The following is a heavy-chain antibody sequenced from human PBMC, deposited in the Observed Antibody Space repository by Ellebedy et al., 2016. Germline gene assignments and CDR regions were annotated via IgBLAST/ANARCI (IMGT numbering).Heavy chain of an antibody. CDR2: LNPNSGGT. D-gene: IGHD6-19*01. J-gene: IGHJ5*02. CDR3: ARGQQWLVRGWFDP. V-gene: IGHV1-2*02. Sequence: ASVKVSCXASGYTFTGYYMHWVRQAPGQGLEWMGWLNPNSGGTNYAQKFQGRVTMTRDTSISTAYMELSRLRSDDTAVYYCARGQQWLVRGWFDPWGQGTLVTVSS. CDR1: GYTFTGYY.